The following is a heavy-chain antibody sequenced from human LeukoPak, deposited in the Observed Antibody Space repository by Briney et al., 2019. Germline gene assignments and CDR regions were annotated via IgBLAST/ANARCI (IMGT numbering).Heavy chain of an antibody. D-gene: IGHD3-22*01. CDR2: ISYDGSKK. CDR1: GFTFSSYG. Sequence: GRSLRLSCAASGFTFSSYGMHWVRQAPGKGLEWVAVISYDGSKKYYADSVKGRFTISRDNSKNTLYLQMNSLRAEDTAVYYCAKDYSSGYYLDYWGQGTLVTVSS. V-gene: IGHV3-30*18. CDR3: AKDYSSGYYLDY. J-gene: IGHJ4*02.